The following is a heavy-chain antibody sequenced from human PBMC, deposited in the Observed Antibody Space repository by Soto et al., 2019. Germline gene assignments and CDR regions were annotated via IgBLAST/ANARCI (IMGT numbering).Heavy chain of an antibody. CDR2: INTDGSST. D-gene: IGHD1-1*01. CDR1: GFSFSSYW. J-gene: IGHJ4*02. CDR3: VRPETGTTGGYDY. Sequence: EVQLVESGGGLVQPGGSLRLSCAASGFSFSSYWMHWVRQAPGKGLVWVSRINTDGSSTSNADSVKGRFTISRDNAKNTLYLQMNSLRAEDTAVYYCVRPETGTTGGYDYWGQGTLVTVSS. V-gene: IGHV3-74*01.